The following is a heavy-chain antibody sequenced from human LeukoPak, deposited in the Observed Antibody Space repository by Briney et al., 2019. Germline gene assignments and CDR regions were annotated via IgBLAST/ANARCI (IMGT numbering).Heavy chain of an antibody. CDR1: RYTLITYY. D-gene: IGHD4-11*01. J-gene: IGHJ3*02. V-gene: IGHV1-2*02. Sequence: GASGKVSCKASRYTLITYYMHWVRQAPGQGLEWMGWINPNGGGTKYAQRFQGRVTMTWDTSISTAYMDLRRLRSDDTAVYYCASLSKGIDVFDIWGQGAMVTVSS. CDR3: ASLSKGIDVFDI. CDR2: INPNGGGT.